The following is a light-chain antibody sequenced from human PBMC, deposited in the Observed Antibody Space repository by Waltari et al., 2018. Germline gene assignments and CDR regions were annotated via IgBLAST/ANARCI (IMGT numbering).Light chain of an antibody. Sequence: EIVLTQSPGTLSLSPGERATLSCRASQSVSSSYLAWYQQKPGQAPRLLIYGASSRATGIPDRFSGSGSGTDFTLTISSLQPEDFATYYCQQSDSLPLTFGGGTKVEIK. CDR3: QQSDSLPLT. CDR2: GAS. J-gene: IGKJ4*01. V-gene: IGKV3-20*01. CDR1: QSVSSSY.